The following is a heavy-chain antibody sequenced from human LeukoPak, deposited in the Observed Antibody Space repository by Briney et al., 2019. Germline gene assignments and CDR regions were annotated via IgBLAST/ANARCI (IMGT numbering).Heavy chain of an antibody. CDR1: GFTFSSYG. CDR3: ARATNIPVAAGGNFDY. V-gene: IGHV3-30*19. J-gene: IGHJ4*02. D-gene: IGHD6-19*01. CDR2: ISYDGNNK. Sequence: GGSLRLSCAASGFTFSSYGMHWVRQAPGKGLEWVAFISYDGNNKYYTDSVKGRFTISRDNSKNTLYLQMNSLRSEDTAVYYCARATNIPVAAGGNFDYWGQGTLVTVSS.